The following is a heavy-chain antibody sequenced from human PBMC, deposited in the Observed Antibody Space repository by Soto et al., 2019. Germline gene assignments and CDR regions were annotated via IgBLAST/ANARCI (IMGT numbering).Heavy chain of an antibody. J-gene: IGHJ6*02. D-gene: IGHD6-19*01. CDR1: GFTFSSYR. V-gene: IGHV3-21*01. CDR2: ISSSSSYI. CDR3: AREDGSGWDSYYYGMDV. Sequence: GGSLRLASAASGFTFSSYRMNWVRQAQGKGLEWVSSISSSSSYIYYADSVKGRFTISRDDAKNSLYLQMNSLRAEDTAVYYCAREDGSGWDSYYYGMDVWGQGTTVTVSS.